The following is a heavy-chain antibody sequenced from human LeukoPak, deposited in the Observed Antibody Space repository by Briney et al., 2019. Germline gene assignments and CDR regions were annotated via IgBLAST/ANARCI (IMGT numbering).Heavy chain of an antibody. D-gene: IGHD3-10*01. CDR1: GFTFSSYA. CDR3: AKVMLQITIVRGSGMDV. J-gene: IGHJ6*02. CDR2: ISGSGGST. V-gene: IGHV3-23*01. Sequence: PGRSLRLSCAASGFTFSSYAMSWVRRAPGKGLEWVSAISGSGGSTYYADSVKGRFTISRDNSKNTLYLQMNSLRAEDTAVYYCAKVMLQITIVRGSGMDVWGQGTTVTVSS.